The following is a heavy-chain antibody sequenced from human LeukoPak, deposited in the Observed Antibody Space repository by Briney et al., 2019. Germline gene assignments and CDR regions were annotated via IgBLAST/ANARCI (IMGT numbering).Heavy chain of an antibody. J-gene: IGHJ4*02. CDR2: IIPIFGTA. D-gene: IGHD5-18*01. V-gene: IGHV1-69*05. Sequence: SVKVSCKASGGTFSSYAISWVRQAPGQGLEWMGRIIPIFGTANYAQKFQGRVTITTDESTSTAYMELSSLRSEDTAVYYCARVSRYSFAFDYWGQGTLVTVSS. CDR1: GGTFSSYA. CDR3: ARVSRYSFAFDY.